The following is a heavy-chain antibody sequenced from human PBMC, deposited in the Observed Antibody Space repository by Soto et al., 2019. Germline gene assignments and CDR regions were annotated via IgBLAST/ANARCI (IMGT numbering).Heavy chain of an antibody. CDR2: ISGSGGST. V-gene: IGHV3-23*01. Sequence: GVLRLSCAASGLTFSSSPMSWDRQATGKGLEWVSAISGSGGSTYYADSVKGRFTISRDNSKNTLYLQMNSLRAEDTAVYYCAKSPLMLSWNYVDFWGQGTLVTVSS. D-gene: IGHD2-8*01. CDR1: GLTFSSSP. J-gene: IGHJ4*02. CDR3: AKSPLMLSWNYVDF.